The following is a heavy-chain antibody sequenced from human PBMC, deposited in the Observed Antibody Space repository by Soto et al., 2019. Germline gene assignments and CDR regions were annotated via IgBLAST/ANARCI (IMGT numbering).Heavy chain of an antibody. CDR2: ISGSGATK. CDR3: ARAIRGFSYVVDY. Sequence: GGSLRLSCAASGFTFSSHSINWVRQAPGKGLEWVSYISGSGATKYYADSVKGRFTISRDNARNSLYLQMSSLSDEDTAVYYCARAIRGFSYVVDYWGQGTLVTVSS. CDR1: GFTFSSHS. D-gene: IGHD5-18*01. V-gene: IGHV3-48*02. J-gene: IGHJ4*02.